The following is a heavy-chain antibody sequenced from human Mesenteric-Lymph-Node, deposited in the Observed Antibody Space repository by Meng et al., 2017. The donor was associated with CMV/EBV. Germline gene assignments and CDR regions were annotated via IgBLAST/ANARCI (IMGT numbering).Heavy chain of an antibody. CDR2: VSGSGGST. Sequence: SCKASGLTFSSYAMSWVRQAPGKGLEWVSSVSGSGGSTYYADSAKGRYTISRDNSKNTLYLQMRSLRAEDTAVYYCANDLDSIDYSNYFDYWGQGTLVTVSS. V-gene: IGHV3-23*01. D-gene: IGHD4-11*01. CDR3: ANDLDSIDYSNYFDY. J-gene: IGHJ4*02. CDR1: GLTFSSYA.